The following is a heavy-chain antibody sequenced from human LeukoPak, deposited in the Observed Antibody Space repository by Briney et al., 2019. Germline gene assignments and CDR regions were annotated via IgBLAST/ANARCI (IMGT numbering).Heavy chain of an antibody. V-gene: IGHV3-33*08. CDR2: IWYDGSNK. Sequence: QTGGSLRLSCAASGFTFSSYGMHWVRQAPGKGLEWVAVIWYDGSNKYYADSVKGRFTISRDNSKNTLYLQMNSLGAEDTAVYYCARDSRYDSSGYWSYWGQGTLVTVSS. CDR3: ARDSRYDSSGYWSY. J-gene: IGHJ4*02. CDR1: GFTFSSYG. D-gene: IGHD3-22*01.